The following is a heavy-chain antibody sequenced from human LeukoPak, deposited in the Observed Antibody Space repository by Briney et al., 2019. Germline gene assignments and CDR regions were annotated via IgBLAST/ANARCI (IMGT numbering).Heavy chain of an antibody. CDR3: ARSWQQLAHDAFDI. J-gene: IGHJ3*02. CDR1: GGSISSYY. CDR2: IYYSGST. Sequence: SGTLSLTCTVSGGSISSYYWSWIRQPPGKGLEWIGYIYYSGSTNYNPSLKSRVTISVDTSKNQFSLKLSSVTAADTAVYYCARSWQQLAHDAFDIWGQGTMVTVSS. D-gene: IGHD6-13*01. V-gene: IGHV4-59*01.